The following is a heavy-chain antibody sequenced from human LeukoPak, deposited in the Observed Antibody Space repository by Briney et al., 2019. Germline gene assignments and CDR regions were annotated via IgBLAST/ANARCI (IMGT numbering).Heavy chain of an antibody. CDR3: ARDLIFDCSSTSCYQRIYYYYGIDV. J-gene: IGHJ6*02. D-gene: IGHD2-2*01. V-gene: IGHV3-33*01. Sequence: GGSLRLSCAASGFTFSSYGMHWVRQAPGKGLEWVAVIWYDGSNKYYADSVKGRFTISRDNAKNSLYLQMNSLRAEDTAVYYCARDLIFDCSSTSCYQRIYYYYGIDVWGQGTTVTVSS. CDR1: GFTFSSYG. CDR2: IWYDGSNK.